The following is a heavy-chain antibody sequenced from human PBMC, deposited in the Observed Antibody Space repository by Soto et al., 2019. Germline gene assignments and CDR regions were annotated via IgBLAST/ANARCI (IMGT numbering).Heavy chain of an antibody. CDR2: IYTAGGT. CDR1: GFTVSNTY. D-gene: IGHD2-2*01. V-gene: IGHV3-53*01. Sequence: GGSLRLSCAASGFTVSNTYMTWVRQPPGKGLECVSVIYTAGGTNYADSVKGRFIISRDNSKNTLYLQMNSLRAGDTAVYYCARALPVAKGGFDPWGQGTLVTVSS. CDR3: ARALPVAKGGFDP. J-gene: IGHJ5*02.